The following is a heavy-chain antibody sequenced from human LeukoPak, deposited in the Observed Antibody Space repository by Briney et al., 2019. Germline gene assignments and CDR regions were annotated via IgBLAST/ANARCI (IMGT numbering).Heavy chain of an antibody. CDR2: ISAYNGNT. D-gene: IGHD3-22*01. Sequence: VASVKVSCKASGYTFTSYGISWVRQAPGQGLEWMGWISAYNGNTNYAQKLQGRVTMTTDTSTSTAYMELRSLRSDDTAVYYCARVLIGIVVVTSFDYWGQGTLVTVSS. CDR1: GYTFTSYG. J-gene: IGHJ4*02. V-gene: IGHV1-18*01. CDR3: ARVLIGIVVVTSFDY.